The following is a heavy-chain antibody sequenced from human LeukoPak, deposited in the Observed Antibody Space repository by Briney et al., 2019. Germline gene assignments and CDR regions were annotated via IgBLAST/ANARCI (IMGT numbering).Heavy chain of an antibody. CDR1: GFTFSSYA. V-gene: IGHV3-30-3*01. J-gene: IGHJ4*02. Sequence: GGSLRLSCAASGFTFSSYAMHWVRQAPGKGLEWVAVISYDGSNKYYADSVKGRFTISRDNSKNTLYLQMNSLRAEDTAVYYCARELEEQQTPPFFDYWGQGTLVTVSS. CDR3: ARELEEQQTPPFFDY. CDR2: ISYDGSNK. D-gene: IGHD6-13*01.